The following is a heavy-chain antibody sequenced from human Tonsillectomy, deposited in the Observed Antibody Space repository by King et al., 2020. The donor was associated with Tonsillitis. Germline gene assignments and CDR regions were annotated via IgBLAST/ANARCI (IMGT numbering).Heavy chain of an antibody. CDR2: IFYSGRT. V-gene: IGHV4-59*01. CDR3: ASVGYCSTTSCYVDAFDI. Sequence: VQLQESGPGLVKPSETLSLTCTVSGGSISSYYWSWIRQPPGKGLEWIGYIFYSGRTNYNPSLKSRVTISVDTSKNQFSLKLSSVTAADTAVYYCASVGYCSTTSCYVDAFDIWGQGTMVTVSS. CDR1: GGSISSYY. D-gene: IGHD2-2*01. J-gene: IGHJ3*02.